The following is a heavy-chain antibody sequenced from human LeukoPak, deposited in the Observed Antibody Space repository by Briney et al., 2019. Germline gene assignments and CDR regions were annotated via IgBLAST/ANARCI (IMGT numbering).Heavy chain of an antibody. CDR3: ARHTELRYVDWLFRRDWFDP. CDR1: GASFSGYY. D-gene: IGHD3-9*01. J-gene: IGHJ5*02. V-gene: IGHV4-34*01. CDR2: INHSGST. Sequence: SQTLSLTCAVYGASFSGYYWSWIRQPPGKGLEWIGEINHSGSTNYNPSLKSPVTISVDTSKNQFSLKLSSVAAADTAVYYSARHTELRYVDWLFRRDWFDPWGQGTLVTVSS.